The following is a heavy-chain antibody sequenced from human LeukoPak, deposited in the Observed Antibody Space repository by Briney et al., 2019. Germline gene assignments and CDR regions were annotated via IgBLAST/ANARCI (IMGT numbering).Heavy chain of an antibody. CDR2: INHSGST. V-gene: IGHV4-34*01. Sequence: PSETLSLTCAVYGGSFSGYYWSWIRQPPGKGLEWIGEINHSGSTNYNPSLRSLVTISVDTSKNQFSLKLSFVTAADTAVYYCARATRNPYGWGSYTHWGKGNLVTVSS. J-gene: IGHJ4*02. CDR3: ARATRNPYGWGSYTH. CDR1: GGSFSGYY. D-gene: IGHD3-10*01.